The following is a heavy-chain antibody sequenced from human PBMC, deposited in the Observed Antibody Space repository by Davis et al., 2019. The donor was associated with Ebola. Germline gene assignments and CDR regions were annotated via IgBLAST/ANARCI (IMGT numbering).Heavy chain of an antibody. Sequence: SGPTLVKPTQTLTLTCTFSGFSLSTSGVGVGWIRQPPGKALEWPALIYWNDDKRYSPSLKSRLTITKDTSKNQVVLTMTNMDPVDTATYYCAHRWCGGDCARANWFDPWGQGTLVTVSS. CDR2: IYWNDDK. V-gene: IGHV2-5*01. CDR3: AHRWCGGDCARANWFDP. CDR1: GFSLSTSGVG. J-gene: IGHJ5*01. D-gene: IGHD2-21*01.